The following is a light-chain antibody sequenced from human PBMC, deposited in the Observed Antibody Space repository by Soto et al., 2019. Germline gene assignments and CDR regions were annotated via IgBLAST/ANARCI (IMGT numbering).Light chain of an antibody. Sequence: EIEMTQSPATLSLSPVERATLSCRASQSVSSYFAWYQQKPGQAPRLLIYDASNRATGIPARFSGSGSGTDFTLTISSLEPEDFAVYYCQQRSNWPLTFGGGTKVEIK. J-gene: IGKJ4*01. V-gene: IGKV3-11*01. CDR2: DAS. CDR3: QQRSNWPLT. CDR1: QSVSSY.